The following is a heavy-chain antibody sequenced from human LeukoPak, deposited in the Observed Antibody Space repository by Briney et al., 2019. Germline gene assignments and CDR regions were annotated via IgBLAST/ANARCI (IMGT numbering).Heavy chain of an antibody. CDR1: GGSISSYY. CDR3: SRVPLYDFWSGTRPLNAFDI. CDR2: IYYSGST. J-gene: IGHJ3*02. V-gene: IGHV4-59*01. D-gene: IGHD3-3*01. Sequence: SETLSLTCTVSGGSISSYYWSWIRQPPGKGLEWIGYIYYSGSTNYNPSLKSRVTISVDTSKNQFSLKLSSVTAADTAVYYCSRVPLYDFWSGTRPLNAFDIWGQGTMVTVSS.